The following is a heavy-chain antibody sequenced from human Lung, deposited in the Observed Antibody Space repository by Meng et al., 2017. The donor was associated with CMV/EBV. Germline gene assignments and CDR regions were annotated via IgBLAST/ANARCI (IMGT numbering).Heavy chain of an antibody. Sequence: LXCTVSGGSISGSGYFWSWIRQHPEKGLEWIGFIYDSGSTDYNPSLKSRLTISVDTSKNQFSLKLTSVTAADTAVYYCARGPGPITISGSDGFDIWXQGTXVTVSS. V-gene: IGHV4-31*03. D-gene: IGHD3-3*01. J-gene: IGHJ3*02. CDR2: IYDSGST. CDR3: ARGPGPITISGSDGFDI. CDR1: GGSISGSGYF.